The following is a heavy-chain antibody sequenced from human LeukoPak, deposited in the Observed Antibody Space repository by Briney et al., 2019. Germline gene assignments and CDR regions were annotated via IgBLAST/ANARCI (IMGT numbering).Heavy chain of an antibody. Sequence: PSETLSLTCTVSGRSISRYSWSWIRQPPGKGLEWDGYFYYSGSTNYNPSLKSRVTISVDTSKNQFSLKLSSVTAADTAVYYCARNAMLYYYMDVWGKGTTVTVSS. CDR1: GRSISRYS. CDR2: FYYSGST. V-gene: IGHV4-59*01. J-gene: IGHJ6*03. D-gene: IGHD2-2*01. CDR3: ARNAMLYYYMDV.